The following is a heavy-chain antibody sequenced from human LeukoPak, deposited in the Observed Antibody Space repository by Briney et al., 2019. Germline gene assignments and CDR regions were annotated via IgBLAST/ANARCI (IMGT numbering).Heavy chain of an antibody. J-gene: IGHJ4*02. D-gene: IGHD3-10*01. CDR2: IYPGDSDT. CDR3: ARQHGSGSYYSRAIDY. CDR1: GYSFTSYW. Sequence: GESLKISCKGSGYSFTSYWIGWVRQMPGKGLVWMGIIYPGDSDTRYSPSFQGQVTISADKSISTAYLQWSRLKASDTAMYYCARQHGSGSYYSRAIDYWGQGTLVSASS. V-gene: IGHV5-51*01.